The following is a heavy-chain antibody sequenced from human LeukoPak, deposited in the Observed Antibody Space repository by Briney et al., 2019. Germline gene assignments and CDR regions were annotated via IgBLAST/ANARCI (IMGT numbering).Heavy chain of an antibody. CDR3: ARDAYYYGSGSYWSWFDP. CDR2: IYYSGST. CDR1: GGSISSYY. J-gene: IGHJ5*02. V-gene: IGHV4-59*01. D-gene: IGHD3-10*01. Sequence: SETLSLTCTASGGSISSYYWSWIRQPPGKGLEWIGYIYYSGSTNYNPSLKSRATISVDTSKNQFSLKLSSVTAADTAVYYCARDAYYYGSGSYWSWFDPWGQGTLVTVSS.